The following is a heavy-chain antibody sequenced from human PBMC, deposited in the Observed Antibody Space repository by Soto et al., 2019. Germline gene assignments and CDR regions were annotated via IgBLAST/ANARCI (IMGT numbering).Heavy chain of an antibody. CDR1: GGTFSSYA. CDR2: IIPIFGTA. D-gene: IGHD6-19*01. V-gene: IGHV1-69*06. J-gene: IGHJ6*02. CDR3: AREGIAVAGLQEYYYGMDV. Sequence: SVKVSCKASGGTFSSYAISWVRQAPGQGLEWMGGIIPIFGTANYAQKFQGRVTITADKSTSTAYMELSSLRSEDTAVYYCAREGIAVAGLQEYYYGMDVWGQGTTVTVSS.